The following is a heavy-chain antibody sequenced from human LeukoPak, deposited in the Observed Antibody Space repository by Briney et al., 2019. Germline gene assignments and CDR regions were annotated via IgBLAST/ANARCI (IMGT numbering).Heavy chain of an antibody. CDR3: ARGRKYVATIIN. J-gene: IGHJ4*02. CDR2: IYHSGST. D-gene: IGHD5-24*01. CDR1: GGSISSSNW. Sequence: SGTLSLTCAVSGGSISSSNWWSWVRQPPGKGLEWIGEIYHSGSTNYNPSLKSRVSISVDTSKNQFSLKLSSVTAADTAVYYCARGRKYVATIINWGQGTLVTVSS. V-gene: IGHV4-4*02.